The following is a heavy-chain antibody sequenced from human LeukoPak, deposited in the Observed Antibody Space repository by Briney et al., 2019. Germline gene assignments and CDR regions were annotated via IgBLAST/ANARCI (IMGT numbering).Heavy chain of an antibody. CDR3: ATVGPTTFGPVVTALGY. CDR1: GYTLTELS. V-gene: IGHV1-24*01. CDR2: FDPEDGET. Sequence: ASVKVSCKVSGYTLTELSMHWVRQAPGKGLEWMGGFDPEDGETIYAQKFQGRVTMTEDTSTDTAYMELSSLRSEDTAVYYCATVGPTTFGPVVTALGYLGQGTLVTVSS. D-gene: IGHD3-10*02. J-gene: IGHJ4*02.